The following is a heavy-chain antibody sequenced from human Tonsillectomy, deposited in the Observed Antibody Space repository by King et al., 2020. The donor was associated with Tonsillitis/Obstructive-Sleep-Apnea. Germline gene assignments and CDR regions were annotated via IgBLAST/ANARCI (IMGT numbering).Heavy chain of an antibody. CDR3: ARTRSDLTILFYFDY. D-gene: IGHD2/OR15-2a*01. J-gene: IGHJ4*02. Sequence: QLVQSGGGLIQPGGSLRLSCAASGFTFSSNYMSWVRQAPGKGLEWVSVIYSGGSTYYADSVKGRFTISRDNSKNTLYLQMNSLRAEDTAVYYCARTRSDLTILFYFDYWGQGTLVPVSS. CDR1: GFTFSSNY. CDR2: IYSGGST. V-gene: IGHV3-53*01.